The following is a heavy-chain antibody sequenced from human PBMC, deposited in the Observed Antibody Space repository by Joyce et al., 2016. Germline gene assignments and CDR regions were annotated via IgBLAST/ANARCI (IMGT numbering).Heavy chain of an antibody. CDR2: INEGGNHK. CDR1: GFMFSNHH. D-gene: IGHD1/OR15-1a*01. CDR3: GRETIGPFSAFDI. Sequence: EVQLAGSGGGLVQPGGSLRPSCAASGFMFSNHHMTLVRQAPGQGLAWVANINEGGNHKYYEDSVKGRFTISRDNAKNTLSLQMNSLRAEDTAVYYCGRETIGPFSAFDIWGQGTVVTVSS. V-gene: IGHV3-7*03. J-gene: IGHJ3*02.